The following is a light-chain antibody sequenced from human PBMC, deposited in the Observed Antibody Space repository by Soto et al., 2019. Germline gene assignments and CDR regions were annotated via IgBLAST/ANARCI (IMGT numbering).Light chain of an antibody. Sequence: QSALTHPPSLSGTRGQRVTISCSGSNSNIGRYSVNWYQHFPGTAPKILIYSDDERPSGVPDRFSGSKSGTSASLAISGLQAEDEAEYYCAAWDDNLNGPLFGGGTKLTVL. V-gene: IGLV1-44*01. CDR2: SDD. J-gene: IGLJ3*02. CDR1: NSNIGRYS. CDR3: AAWDDNLNGPL.